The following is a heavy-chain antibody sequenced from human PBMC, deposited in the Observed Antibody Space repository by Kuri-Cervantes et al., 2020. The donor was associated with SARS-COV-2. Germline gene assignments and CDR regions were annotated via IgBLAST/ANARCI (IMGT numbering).Heavy chain of an antibody. V-gene: IGHV3-21*01. CDR3: AGDQGGYYGSGRFDY. CDR1: GFTLSSYS. CDR2: ISSSSSYI. D-gene: IGHD3-10*01. Sequence: GGSLRLSCAASGFTLSSYSMNWVRQAPGKGLEWVSSISSSSSYIYYADSVTGRFTISRDNDKNSLYLQMNSLRAEDTAVYYCAGDQGGYYGSGRFDYWGQGTLVTVSS. J-gene: IGHJ4*02.